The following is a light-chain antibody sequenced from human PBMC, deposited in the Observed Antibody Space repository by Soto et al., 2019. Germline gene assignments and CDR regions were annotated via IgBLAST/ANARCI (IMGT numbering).Light chain of an antibody. CDR3: WSYAGSKTFGV. Sequence: QSVMTQPAPVSCSPGQSITSSIPGSSGGVGFYCLVSCYQQHPGKVPKLIIYEDTKRPSGVSNRFSGSKSGNTASLTISGRQAEDEADYYCWSYAGSKTFGVFGGGTK. V-gene: IGLV2-23*02. CDR1: SGGVGFYCL. CDR2: EDT. J-gene: IGLJ2*01.